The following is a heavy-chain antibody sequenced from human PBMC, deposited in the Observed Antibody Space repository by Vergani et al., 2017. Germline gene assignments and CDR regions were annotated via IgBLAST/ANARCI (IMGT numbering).Heavy chain of an antibody. CDR3: ARDLYCGGDCYSY. Sequence: EVQLVESGGGLVKPGGSLRLSCAASGFTFSSYSMNWVRQAPGKGLEWVSSISSSSSYIYYADSVKGRFTISRDNAKNSLYLQMNSLRAADTAVYYCARDLYCGGDCYSYWGQGTLVTVSS. V-gene: IGHV3-21*01. CDR2: ISSSSSYI. J-gene: IGHJ4*02. CDR1: GFTFSSYS. D-gene: IGHD2-21*02.